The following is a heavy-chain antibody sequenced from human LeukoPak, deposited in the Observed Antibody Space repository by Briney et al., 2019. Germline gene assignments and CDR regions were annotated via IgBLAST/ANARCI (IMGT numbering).Heavy chain of an antibody. J-gene: IGHJ4*02. CDR2: TSYSGST. CDR1: GGSLSGSCCY. D-gene: IGHD3-16*01. V-gene: IGHV4-39*01. CDR3: SRTTGDSAIIAAH. Sequence: PSETLSLTCTVSGGSLSGSCCYWGWIRQTPGKDLEWIGSTSYSGSTHYNPSFKSRVTVSVDTSKNQFFLNLSSVTAADTAVYYCSRTTGDSAIIAAHWGQGTLVTVSS.